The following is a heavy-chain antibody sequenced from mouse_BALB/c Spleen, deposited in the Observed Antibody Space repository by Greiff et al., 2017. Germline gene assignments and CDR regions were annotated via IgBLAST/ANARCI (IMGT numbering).Heavy chain of an antibody. Sequence: DVKLVESGPGLVKPSQSLSLTCTVTGYSITSDYAWNWIRQFPGNKLEWMGYISYSGSTSYNPSLKSRISITRDTSKNQFFLQLNSVTTEDTATYYCARFWDYFDYWGQGTTLTVSS. V-gene: IGHV3-2*02. J-gene: IGHJ2*01. CDR3: ARFWDYFDY. CDR2: ISYSGST. CDR1: GYSITSDYA. D-gene: IGHD4-1*01.